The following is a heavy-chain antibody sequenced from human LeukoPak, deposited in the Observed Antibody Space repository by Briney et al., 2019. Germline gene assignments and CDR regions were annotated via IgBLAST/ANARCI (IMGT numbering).Heavy chain of an antibody. CDR2: ISWNSGSR. Sequence: GGSLRLSCAASGFTFSSYAMSWVRQAPGKGLEWVSGISWNSGSRGYADSVKGRFTISRDNAKNSLYLQMNSLRAEDTALYYCGKGRAMVRVSDAFDIWGQGTMVTVSS. J-gene: IGHJ3*02. CDR3: GKGRAMVRVSDAFDI. D-gene: IGHD3-10*01. V-gene: IGHV3-9*01. CDR1: GFTFSSYA.